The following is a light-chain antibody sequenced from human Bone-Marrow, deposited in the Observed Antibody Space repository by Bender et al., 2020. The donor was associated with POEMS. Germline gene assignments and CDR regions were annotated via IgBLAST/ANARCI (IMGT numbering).Light chain of an antibody. J-gene: IGLJ3*02. Sequence: QSALIQPPSVSGSPGQSVTISCTGTSGDVGHDNYVSWYQQHPGKAPKLVIFEDSHRPSGVSNRFSGSKSGNTASLTISGLQADDETDYYCSSYTANGIWVFGGGTKLTVL. CDR3: SSYTANGIWV. V-gene: IGLV2-14*01. CDR2: EDS. CDR1: SGDVGHDNY.